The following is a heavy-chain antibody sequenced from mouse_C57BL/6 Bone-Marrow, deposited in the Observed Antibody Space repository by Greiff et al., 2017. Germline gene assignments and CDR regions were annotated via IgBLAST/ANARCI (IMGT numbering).Heavy chain of an antibody. CDR1: GYAFTNYL. CDR3: ARPAYYRNAMDY. D-gene: IGHD2-14*01. J-gene: IGHJ4*01. Sequence: VQLQQSGAELVRPGTSVKVSCKASGYAFTNYLIEWVKQRPGQGLEWIGVINPGSGGTNYNEKFKGKATLTADKSSSTAYMQLSSLTSEDSAVYFCARPAYYRNAMDYWGQGTSVTVSS. CDR2: INPGSGGT. V-gene: IGHV1-54*01.